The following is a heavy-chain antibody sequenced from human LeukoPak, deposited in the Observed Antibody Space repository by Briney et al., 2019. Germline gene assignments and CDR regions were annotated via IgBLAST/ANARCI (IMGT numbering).Heavy chain of an antibody. CDR1: GGSISSSSYY. V-gene: IGHV4-39*01. CDR3: ARHTASLWFGDLDY. D-gene: IGHD3-10*01. J-gene: IGHJ4*02. Sequence: SETLSLTCTVSGGSISSSSYYWGWIRQPPGKGLEWIGSIYYSGSTYYNPSLKSRVTISVDTSKNQFSLKLSSVTAADTAVYYCARHTASLWFGDLDYWGQGTLVTVSS. CDR2: IYYSGST.